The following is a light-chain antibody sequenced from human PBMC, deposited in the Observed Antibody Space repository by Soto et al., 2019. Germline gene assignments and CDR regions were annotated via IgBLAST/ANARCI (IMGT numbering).Light chain of an antibody. CDR1: QGISTY. CDR3: QQYYSYPRRT. V-gene: IGKV1-8*01. J-gene: IGKJ1*01. CDR2: AAS. Sequence: AIRMTQSPSSLSASTGDRVTITCRASQGISTYLAWYQQKPGKAPKLLIYAASTLQSGVPSRFSGSGSGTDFTLTISCLQSDDFATYYCQQYYSYPRRTFGQGTKVDSK.